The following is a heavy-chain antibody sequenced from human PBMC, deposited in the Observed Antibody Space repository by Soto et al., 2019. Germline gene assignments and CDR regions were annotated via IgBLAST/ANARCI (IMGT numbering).Heavy chain of an antibody. Sequence: GGSLRLSCAASGFTFSSYAMSWIRQAPGKGLEWVSAIGGSGGSTYYADSVKGRFTISRDNSKSTLYLQMNSLRAEDTAVYYCAKDQWRVVHYFDYWGQGTLVTVSS. CDR1: GFTFSSYA. J-gene: IGHJ4*02. CDR2: IGGSGGST. D-gene: IGHD6-19*01. V-gene: IGHV3-23*01. CDR3: AKDQWRVVHYFDY.